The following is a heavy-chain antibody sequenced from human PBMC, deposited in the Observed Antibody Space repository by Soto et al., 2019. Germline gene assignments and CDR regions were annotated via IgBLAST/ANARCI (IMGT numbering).Heavy chain of an antibody. CDR3: AREARGYSYGRDYYFDY. V-gene: IGHV1-2*04. CDR2: INPNSGGT. CDR1: GYTFTGYY. D-gene: IGHD5-18*01. Sequence: ASVKVSCKASGYTFTGYYMHWVRQAPGQGLEWMGWINPNSGGTNYAQKFQGWVTMTRDTSISTAYMELSRLRSDDTAVYYCAREARGYSYGRDYYFDYWGQGTLVTVS. J-gene: IGHJ4*02.